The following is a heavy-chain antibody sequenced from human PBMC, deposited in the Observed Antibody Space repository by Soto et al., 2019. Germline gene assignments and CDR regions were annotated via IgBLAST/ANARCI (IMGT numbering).Heavy chain of an antibody. J-gene: IGHJ3*02. V-gene: IGHV3-23*01. CDR3: AKATATGGGAFEI. CDR1: GFICSSYD. D-gene: IGHD2-8*02. Sequence: GGSLRLSCAVSGFICSSYDMSWVRQAPGKGLEWVSTILVGGSTHYEDSVKGRFTISRDTSKNTVYLQMNSLTAGGTAVYYCAKATATGGGAFEIYGQGTMVTVSS. CDR2: ILVGGST.